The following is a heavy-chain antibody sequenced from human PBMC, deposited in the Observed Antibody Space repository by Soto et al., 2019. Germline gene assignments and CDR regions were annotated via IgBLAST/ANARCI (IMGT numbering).Heavy chain of an antibody. V-gene: IGHV1-69*13. CDR3: ARRSSWYYAVYDY. Sequence: ASVKVSCKASGDTFSSYAISWVRQAPGQGLEWMGGIIPIFGTANYAQKFQGRVTITADESTSTAYMELSSLRSEDTAVYYCARRSSWYYAVYDYWGQGTLVTVSS. CDR2: IIPIFGTA. CDR1: GDTFSSYA. J-gene: IGHJ4*02. D-gene: IGHD6-13*01.